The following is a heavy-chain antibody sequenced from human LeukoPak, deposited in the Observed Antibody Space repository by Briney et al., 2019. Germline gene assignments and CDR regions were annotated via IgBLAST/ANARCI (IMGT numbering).Heavy chain of an antibody. CDR1: GGSISSSSYY. CDR3: ARHFPYYYDSSGYFDY. Sequence: PSDTLSLTCTVSGGSISSSSYYWGWIRQPPGKGLEWIGSIYYSGSTYYNPSLKSRVTISVDTSKNQFSLKLSSVTAADTAVYYCARHFPYYYDSSGYFDYWGQGTLVTVSP. D-gene: IGHD3-22*01. J-gene: IGHJ4*02. V-gene: IGHV4-39*01. CDR2: IYYSGST.